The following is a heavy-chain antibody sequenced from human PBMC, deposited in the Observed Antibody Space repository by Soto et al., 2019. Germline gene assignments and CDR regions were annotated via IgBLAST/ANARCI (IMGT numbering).Heavy chain of an antibody. Sequence: EVQLVESGGGLVKPGGSLRLSCAASGFTFSSYSMNWVRQAPGKGLEWVSSISSSSSYIYYADSVKGRFTISRDNAKNSLYLQMNSLRAEDTAVYYCARGEDIVVVVAGKSFDYWGQGTLVTVSS. CDR1: GFTFSSYS. D-gene: IGHD2-15*01. J-gene: IGHJ4*02. CDR3: ARGEDIVVVVAGKSFDY. CDR2: ISSSSSYI. V-gene: IGHV3-21*01.